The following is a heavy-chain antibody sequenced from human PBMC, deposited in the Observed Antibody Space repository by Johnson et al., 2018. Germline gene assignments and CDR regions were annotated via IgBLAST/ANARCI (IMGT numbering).Heavy chain of an antibody. J-gene: IGHJ6*03. D-gene: IGHD5-18*01. Sequence: VQLVETGGGVVQPGRSLRLSCAASGFTFSSYGMHWVRQAPGKGLEWVAVISYDGSNKYYADSVKGRFTISRDNSKNTLYLQMNSLRAEDTAVYYCAKGQRGYSYGFYYYYYMDVWGKGTTVTVSS. CDR3: AKGQRGYSYGFYYYYYMDV. CDR2: ISYDGSNK. V-gene: IGHV3-30*18. CDR1: GFTFSSYG.